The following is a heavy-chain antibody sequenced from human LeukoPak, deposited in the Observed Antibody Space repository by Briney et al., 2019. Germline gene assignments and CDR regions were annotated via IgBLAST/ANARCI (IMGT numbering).Heavy chain of an antibody. D-gene: IGHD3-10*01. CDR2: IIPIFGTA. CDR1: GGTFSSYA. CDR3: ARAGPGSYYYYGMDV. Sequence: ASVKVSCKASGGTFSSYAISWVRQAPGQGLEWMGGIIPIFGTANYAQKFQGRVTITADESASTAYMELSSLRSEDTAVYYCARAGPGSYYYYGMDVWGQGTTVTVSS. J-gene: IGHJ6*02. V-gene: IGHV1-69*13.